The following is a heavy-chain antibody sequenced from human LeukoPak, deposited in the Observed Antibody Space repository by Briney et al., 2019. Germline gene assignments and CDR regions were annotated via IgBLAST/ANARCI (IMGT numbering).Heavy chain of an antibody. J-gene: IGHJ4*02. Sequence: GGSLRLSCAASGRTFSSYWMHWVRQVPETGLVWVSRINGDGSTTAYADSVKGRFTISRDNAKNTLYLQMNSLRAEDTAVYYCARRGPEIVATIDYWGQGTLVTVSS. CDR2: INGDGSTT. D-gene: IGHD5-12*01. CDR1: GRTFSSYW. V-gene: IGHV3-74*01. CDR3: ARRGPEIVATIDY.